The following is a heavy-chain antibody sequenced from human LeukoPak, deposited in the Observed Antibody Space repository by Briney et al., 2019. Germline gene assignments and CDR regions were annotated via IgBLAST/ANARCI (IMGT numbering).Heavy chain of an antibody. CDR2: INHSGST. V-gene: IGHV4-34*01. J-gene: IGHJ5*02. CDR1: GGSFSGYY. D-gene: IGHD3-10*01. Sequence: SETLSLTCAVYGGSFSGYYWSWIRQPPGKGLEWIGEINHSGSTNYNPSLKSRVTISADTSKNQFSLKLSSVTAADTAVYYCARAPHYYGSRFDPWGQGTLVTVSS. CDR3: ARAPHYYGSRFDP.